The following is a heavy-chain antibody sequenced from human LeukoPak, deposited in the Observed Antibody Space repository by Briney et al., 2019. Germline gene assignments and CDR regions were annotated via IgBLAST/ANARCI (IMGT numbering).Heavy chain of an antibody. V-gene: IGHV3-21*01. J-gene: IGHJ4*02. CDR1: GFTFSSYS. Sequence: PGGSLRLSCAASGFTFSSYSMNWVRQAPGKGLEWVSSISSSSSYIYYADSVKGRFTISRDNAKNSLYLQMNSLRAQDTAVYNCARDLEWPYDYWGQGTLVTVSS. CDR3: ARDLEWPYDY. D-gene: IGHD3-3*01. CDR2: ISSSSSYI.